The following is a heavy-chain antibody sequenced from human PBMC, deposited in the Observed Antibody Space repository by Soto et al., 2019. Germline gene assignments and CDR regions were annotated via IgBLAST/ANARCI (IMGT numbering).Heavy chain of an antibody. CDR1: GYTFTTYW. D-gene: IGHD3-16*01. CDR3: ARHGVDYGMDV. Sequence: RGESLKISCKGSGYTFTTYWIRWVRQMPGKGLEWMGRIDPSDSSTSYNPSFQGHVTISADKSISTAFLQWSSLRASDTAIFYCARHGVDYGMDVWGQGTTVTVSS. J-gene: IGHJ6*02. V-gene: IGHV5-10-1*01. CDR2: IDPSDSST.